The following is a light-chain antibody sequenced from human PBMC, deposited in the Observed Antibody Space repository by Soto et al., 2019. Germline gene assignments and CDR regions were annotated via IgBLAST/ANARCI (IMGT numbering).Light chain of an antibody. Sequence: DVKRIQSASTLSASVGDRVTITCRASQSISTWLAWYQQKPGKAPKLLIYDASSLKGGVPSRFSGSGSGTEFTLTVSSLQPDDFATYYCQQYHSYSVTFGQGTLLAI. CDR3: QQYHSYSVT. V-gene: IGKV1-5*01. J-gene: IGKJ5*01. CDR2: DAS. CDR1: QSISTW.